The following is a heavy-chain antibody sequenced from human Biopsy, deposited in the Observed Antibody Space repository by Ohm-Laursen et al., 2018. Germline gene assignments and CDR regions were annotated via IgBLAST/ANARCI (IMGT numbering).Heavy chain of an antibody. CDR3: ARTRAHNFGALEF. CDR2: IDWDDDK. J-gene: IGHJ4*01. D-gene: IGHD1-1*01. V-gene: IGHV2-70*04. Sequence: PTQTLTLTCSFSGFSLSSTGMRISWVRQPPGKALECLERIDWDDDKFYSPSLETRLSLSKDTTTNQVVLTLTDVDPEDPATYYCARTRAHNFGALEFWGQGILVTVSS. CDR1: GFSLSSTGMR.